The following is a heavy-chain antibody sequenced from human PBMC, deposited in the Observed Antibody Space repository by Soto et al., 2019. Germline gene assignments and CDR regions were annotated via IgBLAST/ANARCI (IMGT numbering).Heavy chain of an antibody. CDR2: INAANGNT. V-gene: IGHV1-3*01. D-gene: IGHD3-3*01. J-gene: IGHJ5*02. CDR3: ARDQRRDYDSWSGSSQGFDL. CDR1: GYKFIDHA. Sequence: ASVKVSCKASGYKFIDHAMHWVRQAPGQRLEGMGWINAANGNTKTSQKFQGRVTFTRDTSASTAYMDLSSLRSEDTAVYYCARDQRRDYDSWSGSSQGFDLWGPGTVVTVSS.